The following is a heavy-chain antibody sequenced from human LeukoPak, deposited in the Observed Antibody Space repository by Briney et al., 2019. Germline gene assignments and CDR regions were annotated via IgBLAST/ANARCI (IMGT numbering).Heavy chain of an antibody. CDR1: GGSISSHY. J-gene: IGHJ5*02. Sequence: PSETLSLTCTVSGGSISSHYWSWIRQPPGKGLEWIGYIYYSGSTNYNPSLKSRVTISVDTAKNQFSLRLSSVTAADTAVYYCARAGDVYNEDNRFDPWGQGTLVTVSS. V-gene: IGHV4-59*11. CDR2: IYYSGST. D-gene: IGHD5-24*01. CDR3: ARAGDVYNEDNRFDP.